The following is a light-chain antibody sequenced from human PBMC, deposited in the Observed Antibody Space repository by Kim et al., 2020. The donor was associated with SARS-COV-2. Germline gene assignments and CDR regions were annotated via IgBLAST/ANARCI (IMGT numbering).Light chain of an antibody. CDR3: QAWDVNTWV. J-gene: IGLJ3*02. V-gene: IGLV3-1*01. CDR2: QDD. Sequence: VSPGQAARVAWSGGRFDGRYINWYQHNPGRSPVLVIYQDDKRPSGIPERFSASTSGNTATLTTSGTQSMDEADYFCQAWDVNTWVFGGGTKLTVL. CDR1: RFDGRY.